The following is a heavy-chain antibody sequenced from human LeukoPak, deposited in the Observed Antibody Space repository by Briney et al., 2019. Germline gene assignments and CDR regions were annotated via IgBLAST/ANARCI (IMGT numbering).Heavy chain of an antibody. V-gene: IGHV1-18*04. CDR1: GYTFTDYT. CDR2: ISAYNGNT. J-gene: IGHJ5*02. CDR3: ARGGRVRDYYGSGRPRRGDWFDP. D-gene: IGHD3-10*01. Sequence: ASVKASCKASGYTFTDYTVHWVRQAPGQGLEWMGWISAYNGNTNYAQKLQGRVTMTTDTSTSTAYMELRSLRSDDTAVYYCARGGRVRDYYGSGRPRRGDWFDPWGQGTLVTVSS.